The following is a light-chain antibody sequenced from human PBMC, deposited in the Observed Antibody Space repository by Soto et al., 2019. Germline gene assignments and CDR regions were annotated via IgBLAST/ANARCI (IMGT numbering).Light chain of an antibody. J-gene: IGLJ1*01. CDR2: DVN. CDR1: SSDVGAYNY. Sequence: LTQPPSASGSPGQSVTISCTGTSSDVGAYNYVSWYQQHPGKAPKVMIFDVNKRPSGVPDRFSGSKSGNTASLTISGLQAEDEADYYCCSYAGRYTYVFGTGTKVTVL. V-gene: IGLV2-11*01. CDR3: CSYAGRYTYV.